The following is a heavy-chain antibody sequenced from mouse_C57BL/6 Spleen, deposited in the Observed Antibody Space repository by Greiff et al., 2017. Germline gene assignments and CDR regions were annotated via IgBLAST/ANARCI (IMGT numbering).Heavy chain of an antibody. CDR1: GFTFSDYG. D-gene: IGHD2-4*01. CDR2: ISSGSSTI. CDR3: ARGVDYDVEYYFGY. V-gene: IGHV5-17*01. Sequence: EVQGVESGGGLVKPGGSLKLSCAASGFTFSDYGMHWVRQAPEKGLEWVAYISSGSSTIYYADTVKGRFTISRDNAKNTLFLQMTSLRSEDTAMYYCARGVDYDVEYYFGYWGQGTTLTVSS. J-gene: IGHJ2*01.